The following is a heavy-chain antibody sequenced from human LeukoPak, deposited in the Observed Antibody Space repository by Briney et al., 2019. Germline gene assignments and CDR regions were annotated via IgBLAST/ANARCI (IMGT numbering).Heavy chain of an antibody. Sequence: SETLSLTCAVYGVSFSGYYWSWIRQPPGKGLEWIGEINHIGSTNYNPSLKSRVTISVDTSKNQFSLKLSSVTAADTAVYYCASGIYLDYYDSSGYYWGNWFDPWGQGTLVTVSS. V-gene: IGHV4-34*01. CDR3: ASGIYLDYYDSSGYYWGNWFDP. CDR2: INHIGST. D-gene: IGHD3-22*01. CDR1: GVSFSGYY. J-gene: IGHJ5*02.